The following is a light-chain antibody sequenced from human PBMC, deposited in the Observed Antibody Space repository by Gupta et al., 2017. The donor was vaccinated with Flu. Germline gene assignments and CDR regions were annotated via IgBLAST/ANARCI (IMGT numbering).Light chain of an antibody. J-gene: IGKJ4*01. CDR3: QHRNSYPLT. CDR2: HVS. V-gene: IGKV1-9*01. CDR1: HGVNSY. Sequence: PTFVPASVGDRGTITSRARHGVNSYLRWYQHKPGKAPRLLMYHVSTGETGVPSRFSGSGSGTEFTLTISSLQPEDFANYYCQHRNSYPLTFGRGTKVEIK.